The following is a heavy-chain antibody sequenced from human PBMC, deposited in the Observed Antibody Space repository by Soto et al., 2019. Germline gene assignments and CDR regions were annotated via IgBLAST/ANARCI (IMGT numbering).Heavy chain of an antibody. CDR1: GYSISTGYY. Sequence: PSETLSPTCAVPGYSISTGYYWGGIRQPPGKGLEWIGSIYHSGSTYYNPSLKSRVTISVDTSKNQFALKLSSVTAADTAVYYCASGNPSYGRSVDYWGQGTLLTVS. V-gene: IGHV4-38-2*01. CDR3: ASGNPSYGRSVDY. D-gene: IGHD5-18*01. CDR2: IYHSGST. J-gene: IGHJ4*02.